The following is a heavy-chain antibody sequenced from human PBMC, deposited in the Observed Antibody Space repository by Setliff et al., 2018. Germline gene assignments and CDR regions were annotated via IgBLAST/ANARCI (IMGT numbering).Heavy chain of an antibody. V-gene: IGHV1-2*02. CDR1: GYPFVGYY. CDR3: ARDLFSSSWYDH. CDR2: INPKSGGT. J-gene: IGHJ5*02. D-gene: IGHD6-19*01. Sequence: ASVKVSCKASGYPFVGYYIYWMRQTPGQGFEWMGWINPKSGGTKYAVKFQGRVTMTRDTSITTAYMEISSLTSDDTAVYYCARDLFSSSWYDHWGQGTQVTVSS.